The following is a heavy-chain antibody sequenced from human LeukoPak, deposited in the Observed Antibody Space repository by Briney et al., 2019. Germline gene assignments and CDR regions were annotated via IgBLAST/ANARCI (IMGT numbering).Heavy chain of an antibody. CDR2: IYYSGGNT. V-gene: IGHV3-23*01. CDR1: GFMFSNFA. Sequence: PGGSLRLSCAASGFMFSNFAMSWVRQAPGKGLEWVSTIYYSGGNTYSADSVKGRFTISRDNDKNTLYLQMNSLRAEDTAVYYCAKDQGQAVVPRRFDNWGQGTLVTVSS. CDR3: AKDQGQAVVPRRFDN. J-gene: IGHJ4*02. D-gene: IGHD2-2*01.